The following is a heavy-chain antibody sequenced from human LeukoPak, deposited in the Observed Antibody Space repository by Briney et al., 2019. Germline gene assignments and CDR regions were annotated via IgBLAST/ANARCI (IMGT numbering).Heavy chain of an antibody. CDR2: IKSKTDGGTT. CDR3: STSPGDESDF. Sequence: GGSLRLSCAASGFTFINAWMTWVRQAPGKGLEWVGRIKSKTDGGTTDYAAPVKGRFSISRDDSKNTLYLQMNSLKTEDTAVYYCSTSPGDESDFWGQGTLVTVSS. J-gene: IGHJ4*02. CDR1: GFTFINAW. V-gene: IGHV3-15*01. D-gene: IGHD2-21*01.